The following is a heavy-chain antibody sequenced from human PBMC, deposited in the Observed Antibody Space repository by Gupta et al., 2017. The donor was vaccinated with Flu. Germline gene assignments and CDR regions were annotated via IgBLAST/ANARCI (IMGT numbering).Heavy chain of an antibody. CDR3: ARKSFGGYGMDV. J-gene: IGHJ6*02. CDR2: ISSSSSLI. Sequence: TFSSYIMNRVRQAPGKGMEWVSYISSSSSLIYYADSVKGRFTISRDKAKNSLYLQMNSLRAEDTAVFYCARKSFGGYGMDVWGQGTTVTVSS. V-gene: IGHV3-21*05. CDR1: TFSSYI. D-gene: IGHD3-16*01.